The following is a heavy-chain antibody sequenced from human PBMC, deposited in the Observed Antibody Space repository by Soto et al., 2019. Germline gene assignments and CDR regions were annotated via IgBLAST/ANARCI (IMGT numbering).Heavy chain of an antibody. D-gene: IGHD2-8*01. V-gene: IGHV4-38-2*01. CDR3: ASNGDRLGAFDI. CDR1: GYSISSGYY. CDR2: IYHSGST. J-gene: IGHJ3*02. Sequence: SETLSLTCAVSGYSISSGYYWGWIRQPPGKGLEWIGSIYHSGSTYYNPSLKSRVTISVDTSKNQFSLKLSSVTAADTAVYYCASNGDRLGAFDIWGQGTIVPVSS.